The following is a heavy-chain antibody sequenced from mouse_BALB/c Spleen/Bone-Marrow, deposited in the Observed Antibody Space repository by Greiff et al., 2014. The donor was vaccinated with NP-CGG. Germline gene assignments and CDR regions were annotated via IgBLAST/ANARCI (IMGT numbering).Heavy chain of an antibody. Sequence: EVQLVESGPELVKPGASMKISCKASGYSFTGYTMNWVKQSHGRNLEWIGLINPYNGGTNYNQKFKDKATLTVDRSSSTAYMELLSLTSEDSAVYYYARLLLYYYAMDYWGQGTSVTVSS. CDR2: INPYNGGT. CDR1: GYSFTGYT. CDR3: ARLLLYYYAMDY. V-gene: IGHV1-25*01. J-gene: IGHJ4*01. D-gene: IGHD1-1*01.